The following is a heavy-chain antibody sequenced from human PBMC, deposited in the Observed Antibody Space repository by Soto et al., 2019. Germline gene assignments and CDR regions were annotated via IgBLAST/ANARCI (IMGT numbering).Heavy chain of an antibody. CDR1: GGSFSGYY. D-gene: IGHD3-9*01. Sequence: ASETLSLTCAVYGGSFSGYYWSWIRQPPGKGLEWIGEINHSGSTNYNPSLKSRVTISVDTSKNQFSLKLSSVTAADTAVYYCARGTLRYFDWFQFDYWGQGTLVTVSS. CDR2: INHSGST. V-gene: IGHV4-34*01. CDR3: ARGTLRYFDWFQFDY. J-gene: IGHJ4*02.